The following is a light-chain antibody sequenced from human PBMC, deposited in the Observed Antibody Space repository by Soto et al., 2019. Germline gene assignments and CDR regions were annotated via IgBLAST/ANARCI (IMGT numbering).Light chain of an antibody. V-gene: IGLV2-8*01. Sequence: QSALTQPPSASGSPGQSVTISCAGSSSDVGAYNYVSWYQQHPGKAPKLIIYEVRNRPAGVPDRFSGSKSGNTASLTVSGLEAEDEADYYCSSYAGSNDLVFGTGTKLTVL. CDR3: SSYAGSNDLV. J-gene: IGLJ1*01. CDR1: SSDVGAYNY. CDR2: EVR.